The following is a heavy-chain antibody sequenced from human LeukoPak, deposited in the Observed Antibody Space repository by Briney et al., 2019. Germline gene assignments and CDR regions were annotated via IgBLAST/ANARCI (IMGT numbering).Heavy chain of an antibody. V-gene: IGHV4-31*03. CDR1: GGSISSGGYY. D-gene: IGHD3-22*01. J-gene: IGHJ5*02. CDR3: ARAGFYYDSSGYSKLNWLDP. Sequence: PSQTLSLTCTVSGGSISSGGYYWSWIRQHPGKGLEWIGYIYYSGSTYYNPSLKSRVTISVDTSKNQFSLKLSSVTAADTAVYYCARAGFYYDSSGYSKLNWLDPWGQGTLVTVSS. CDR2: IYYSGST.